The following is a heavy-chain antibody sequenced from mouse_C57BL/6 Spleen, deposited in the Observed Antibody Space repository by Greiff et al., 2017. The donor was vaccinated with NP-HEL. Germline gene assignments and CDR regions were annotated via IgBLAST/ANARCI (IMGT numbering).Heavy chain of an antibody. V-gene: IGHV1-55*01. CDR3: ATITTVVARAMDY. CDR2: IYPGSGST. J-gene: IGHJ4*01. D-gene: IGHD1-1*01. Sequence: VQLQQSGAELVKPGASVKMSCKASGYTFTSYWITWVKQRPGQGLEWIGDIYPGSGSTNYNEKFKSKATLTVDTSSSTAYMQLSSLTSEDSAVYDCATITTVVARAMDYWGQGTSVTVSS. CDR1: GYTFTSYW.